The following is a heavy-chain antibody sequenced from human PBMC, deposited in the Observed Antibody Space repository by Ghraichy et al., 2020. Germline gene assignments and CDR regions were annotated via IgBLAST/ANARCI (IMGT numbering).Heavy chain of an antibody. J-gene: IGHJ5*02. CDR3: ARVYTADILTGYYLFNWFDP. V-gene: IGHV4-4*02. D-gene: IGHD3-9*01. CDR1: GGSISSSNW. CDR2: IYHSGST. Sequence: GSLRLSCAVSGGSISSSNWWSWVRQPPGKGLEWIGEIYHSGSTNYNPSLKSRVTISVDKSKNQFSLKLSSVTAADTAVYYCARVYTADILTGYYLFNWFDPWGQGTLVTVSS.